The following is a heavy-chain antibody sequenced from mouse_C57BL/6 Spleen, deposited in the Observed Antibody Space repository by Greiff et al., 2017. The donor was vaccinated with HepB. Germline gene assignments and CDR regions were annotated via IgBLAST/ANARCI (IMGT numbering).Heavy chain of an antibody. D-gene: IGHD1-1*01. V-gene: IGHV1-22*01. CDR1: GYTFTDYN. Sequence: EVQLQQSGPELVKPGASVKMSCKASGYTFTDYNMHWVKQSHGKSLEWIGYINPNNGGTSYNQKFKGKATLTVNKSSSTAYMELRSLTSEDSAVYYCARSSITTVVEGYFDVWGTGTTVTVSS. J-gene: IGHJ1*03. CDR2: INPNNGGT. CDR3: ARSSITTVVEGYFDV.